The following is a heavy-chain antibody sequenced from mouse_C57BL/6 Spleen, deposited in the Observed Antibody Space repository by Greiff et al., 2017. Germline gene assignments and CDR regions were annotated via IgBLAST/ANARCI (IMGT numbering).Heavy chain of an antibody. V-gene: IGHV5-17*01. CDR1: GFTFSDYG. Sequence: EVQRVESGGGLVKPGGSLKLSCAASGFTFSDYGMHWVRQAPEKGLEWVAYISSGSRTIYYADTVKGRFTISRDNAKNTLFLQMTSLRSEDTAMYYCAMTPYPYYYAMDYWGQGTSVTVSS. CDR2: ISSGSRTI. J-gene: IGHJ4*01. CDR3: AMTPYPYYYAMDY.